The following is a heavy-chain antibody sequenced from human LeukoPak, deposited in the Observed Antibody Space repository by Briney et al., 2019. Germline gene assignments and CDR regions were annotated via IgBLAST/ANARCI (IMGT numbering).Heavy chain of an antibody. Sequence: ASVKVSCKAFGYTFTGYYMHWVRQAPGQGLEWMGWINPNSGDTNYAQKFQDRVTMTRDTSISTAYIELNLLRSDDTAVYYCARGDYYGSPKVVAAWGQGTLVTVSS. D-gene: IGHD3-10*01. CDR3: ARGDYYGSPKVVAA. V-gene: IGHV1-2*02. CDR2: INPNSGDT. CDR1: GYTFTGYY. J-gene: IGHJ5*02.